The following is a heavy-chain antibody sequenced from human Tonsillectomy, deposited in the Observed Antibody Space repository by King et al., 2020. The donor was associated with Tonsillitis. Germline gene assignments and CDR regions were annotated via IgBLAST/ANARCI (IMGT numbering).Heavy chain of an antibody. CDR3: AGDSLTATRAFDL. D-gene: IGHD1-14*01. CDR1: GFTFSSYW. Sequence: VQLVESGGGLVQPGGSLRLSCAASGFTFSSYWMSWVRQAPGKGLEWVANIKQDGSEAYYVDSVTGRLTISRDNAENSLYLQMNSLRAEVTAVYYCAGDSLTATRAFDLWGRGTLVTVSS. V-gene: IGHV3-7*03. J-gene: IGHJ2*01. CDR2: IKQDGSEA.